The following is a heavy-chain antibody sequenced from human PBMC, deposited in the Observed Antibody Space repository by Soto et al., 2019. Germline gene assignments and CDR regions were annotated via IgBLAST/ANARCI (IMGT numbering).Heavy chain of an antibody. Sequence: TLSLTCTVSGGSISPGDYYWCWIRRPPGKGLEWIGYIDYSGSTYYNPSLRSRVSISIDTSKNQFSLKMNSVTAADPGVYYCARRPGYYGTYGMNVCDKGTTRTVCS. CDR2: IDYSGST. CDR1: GGSISPGDYY. CDR3: ARRPGYYGTYGMNV. D-gene: IGHD3-9*01. J-gene: IGHJ6*04. V-gene: IGHV4-30-4*01.